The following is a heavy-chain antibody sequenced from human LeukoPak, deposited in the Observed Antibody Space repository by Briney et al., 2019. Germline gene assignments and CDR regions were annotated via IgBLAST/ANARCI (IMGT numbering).Heavy chain of an antibody. J-gene: IGHJ4*02. D-gene: IGHD3-10*01. CDR1: GGSISSSSYY. V-gene: IGHV3-23*01. CDR3: AKDDAWIRFGE. Sequence: SSETLSLTCTVSGGSISSSSYYWGWIRQAPGKGLEWVSAISGSGGSTYYADSVKGRFTISRDNSKNTLYLEVISVTAEDTAVYYCAKDDAWIRFGEWSQGTLVTVSS. CDR2: ISGSGGST.